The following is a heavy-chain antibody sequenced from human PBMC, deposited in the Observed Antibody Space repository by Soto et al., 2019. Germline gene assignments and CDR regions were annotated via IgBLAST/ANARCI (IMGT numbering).Heavy chain of an antibody. CDR2: INPNSGGT. Sequence: ASVKVSCKASGYTFTCYYMHWVRQAPGQGLEWMGWINPNSGGTNYSQKFQGRVTMTRDTSISTAYMELSRLRSDDTAVYYCAIAPIAAAGTHPYYYYYSGMDVWGQGTTVTVSS. CDR1: GYTFTCYY. D-gene: IGHD6-13*01. CDR3: AIAPIAAAGTHPYYYYYSGMDV. J-gene: IGHJ6*02. V-gene: IGHV1-2*02.